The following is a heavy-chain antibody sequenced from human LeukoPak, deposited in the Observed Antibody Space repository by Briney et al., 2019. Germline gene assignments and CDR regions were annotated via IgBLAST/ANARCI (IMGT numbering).Heavy chain of an antibody. D-gene: IGHD2-15*01. CDR2: ISAYNGNT. J-gene: IGHJ4*02. Sequence: ASVKVSCKASGYTFTSYGISWVRQAPGQGLEWMGWISAYNGNTNYAQKLQGRVTMTTDTSTSTAYMELRSLRSDDTAVYYCARDVYCSGGSCYGKLDYWSQGTLVTVSS. CDR1: GYTFTSYG. V-gene: IGHV1-18*01. CDR3: ARDVYCSGGSCYGKLDY.